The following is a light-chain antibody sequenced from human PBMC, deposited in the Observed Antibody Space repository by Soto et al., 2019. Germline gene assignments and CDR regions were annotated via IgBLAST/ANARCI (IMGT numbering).Light chain of an antibody. J-gene: IGKJ2*01. V-gene: IGKV4-1*01. CDR2: WAS. CDR3: QQSESTPPT. CDR1: QSVLYSSNNKNY. Sequence: DIVMTQSPDSLAVSLGERATINCKSSQSVLYSSNNKNYLAWYQQRPGQPPKLLIYWASTRESGVPDRFSGSGSGTHYALTITSLQAEDVAFYYCQQSESTPPTFGQGTKLEIK.